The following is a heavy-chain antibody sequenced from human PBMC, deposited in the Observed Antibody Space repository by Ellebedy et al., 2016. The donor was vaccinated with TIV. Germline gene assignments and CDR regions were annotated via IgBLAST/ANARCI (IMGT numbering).Heavy chain of an antibody. CDR2: ISNGGDTT. CDR3: AKLGGVLSWYADY. V-gene: IGHV3-23*01. CDR1: GFTFGCCA. J-gene: IGHJ4*02. Sequence: PGGSLRLSCAASGFTFGCCAMSWVRQAPGKGLEWVSVISNGGDTTYADSVKGRFTISRDNSKNTLYLQMNSLRADDTAIYYCAKLGGVLSWYADYWGLGTLVTVSS. D-gene: IGHD6-13*01.